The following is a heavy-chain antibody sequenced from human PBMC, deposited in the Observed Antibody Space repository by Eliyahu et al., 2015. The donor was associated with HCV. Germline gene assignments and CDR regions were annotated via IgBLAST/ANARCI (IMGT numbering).Heavy chain of an antibody. V-gene: IGHV4-39*01. CDR1: GGXIXSSSYY. D-gene: IGHD3-10*01. CDR2: IYYSGST. CDR3: ARTPNYGSGVYYYYGMDV. Sequence: QLQLQESGPGLVKPSXTLSLTCTVSGGXIXSSSYYWGWIRQPPGKGLEWIGSIYYSGSTYYNPSLKSRVTISVDTSKNQFSLXLSSVTAADTAVYYCARTPNYGSGVYYYYGMDVWGQGTTVTVSS. J-gene: IGHJ6*02.